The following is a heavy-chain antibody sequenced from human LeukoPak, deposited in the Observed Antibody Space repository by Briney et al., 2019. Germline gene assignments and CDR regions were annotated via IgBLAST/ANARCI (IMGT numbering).Heavy chain of an antibody. V-gene: IGHV1-2*02. CDR3: ARVVAAAGTDYYYGMDV. Sequence: ASVKVSCKASGYTFTGYYMHWVRQAPGQGLEWMGWINPNSGGTNYAQKFQGRVTMTRDTSISTAYMELSSLRSEDTAVYYCARVVAAAGTDYYYGMDVWGQGTTVTVSS. CDR1: GYTFTGYY. D-gene: IGHD6-13*01. J-gene: IGHJ6*02. CDR2: INPNSGGT.